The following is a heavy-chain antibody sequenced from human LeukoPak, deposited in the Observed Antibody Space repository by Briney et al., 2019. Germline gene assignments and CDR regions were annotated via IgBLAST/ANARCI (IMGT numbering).Heavy chain of an antibody. CDR3: ARVYKLALDY. CDR1: GFAFDDYT. V-gene: IGHV3-43*01. Sequence: GGSLRLSCAASGFAFDDYTMHWVRQAPGKGLEWVSLISWDGGSTYYADSVKGRFTISRDNSKNTLYLQMNSLRAEDTAVYYCARVYKLALDYWGQGTLVTVSS. CDR2: ISWDGGST. D-gene: IGHD1-14*01. J-gene: IGHJ4*02.